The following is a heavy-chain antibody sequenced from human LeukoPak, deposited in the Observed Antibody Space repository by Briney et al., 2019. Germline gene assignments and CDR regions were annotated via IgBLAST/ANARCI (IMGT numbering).Heavy chain of an antibody. CDR3: TSGYSH. J-gene: IGHJ4*02. V-gene: IGHV3-74*01. D-gene: IGHD3-22*01. Sequence: PGGSLRLSCAASGFTFSSNWMHRVRQAPGKGLVWVSRINSDGSSTSYADSVKGRFTIARDNAKNTLYLQMNSLRAEDTAVYYCTSGYSHWGQGTLVTVSS. CDR2: INSDGSST. CDR1: GFTFSSNW.